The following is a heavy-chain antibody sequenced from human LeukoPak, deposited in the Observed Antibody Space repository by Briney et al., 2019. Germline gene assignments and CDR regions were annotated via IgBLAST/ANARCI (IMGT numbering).Heavy chain of an antibody. V-gene: IGHV4-34*01. Sequence: SETLYLTCAVYGGSFSGYYWSWIRQPPGKGLEWIGEINHSGSTNYNPSLKSRVTISVDTSKNQFSLKLSSVTAADTAVYYCARAKRGLRLYYDILTGPYDYWGQGTLVTVSS. D-gene: IGHD3-9*01. CDR2: INHSGST. CDR1: GGSFSGYY. CDR3: ARAKRGLRLYYDILTGPYDY. J-gene: IGHJ4*02.